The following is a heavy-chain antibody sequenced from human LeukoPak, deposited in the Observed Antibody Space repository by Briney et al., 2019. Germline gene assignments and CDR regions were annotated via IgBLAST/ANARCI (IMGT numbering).Heavy chain of an antibody. V-gene: IGHV4-59*01. D-gene: IGHD2-15*01. CDR3: ARSAGSAFFDY. CDR2: IYYSGST. J-gene: IGHJ4*02. CDR1: GGSISSYY. Sequence: SETLSLTCTVSGGSISSYYWSWIRQPPGKGPEWIGYIYYSGSTNYNPSLKSRVTISVDTSKNQFSLKLSSVTAADTAVYYCARSAGSAFFDYWGQGTLVTVTS.